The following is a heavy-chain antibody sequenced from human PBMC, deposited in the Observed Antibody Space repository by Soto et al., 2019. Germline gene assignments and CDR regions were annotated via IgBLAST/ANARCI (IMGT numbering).Heavy chain of an antibody. CDR3: ASTGSVAGGDFDY. J-gene: IGHJ4*02. CDR2: ISSSSSYI. D-gene: IGHD6-19*01. Sequence: GGSLRLSCAASGFTFSSYSMNWVRQAPGKGLEWVSSISSSSSYIYYADSGKGRFTISRDNAKNSLYLQMNSLRAEDTAVYYCASTGSVAGGDFDYWGQGTLVTVSS. V-gene: IGHV3-21*01. CDR1: GFTFSSYS.